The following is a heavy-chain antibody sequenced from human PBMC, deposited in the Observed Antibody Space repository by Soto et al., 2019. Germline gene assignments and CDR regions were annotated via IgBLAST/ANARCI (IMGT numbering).Heavy chain of an antibody. D-gene: IGHD6-25*01. J-gene: IGHJ4*02. CDR3: ARGIASSGGGYKDDY. Sequence: EVQLVESGGGLVQPGGSLRLSCAVSGLTFSSYWMHWVRQAPGKGLVWVSRINSDGSTTKYAEAVKGRFTISRDNAMNTLYLQMKSLRVEDTAVYYCARGIASSGGGYKDDYWGQGTLVTVSS. V-gene: IGHV3-74*03. CDR2: INSDGSTT. CDR1: GLTFSSYW.